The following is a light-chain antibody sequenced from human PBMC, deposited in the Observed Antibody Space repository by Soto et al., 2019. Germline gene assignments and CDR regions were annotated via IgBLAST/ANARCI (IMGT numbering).Light chain of an antibody. CDR1: QTISNF. CDR2: SAS. Sequence: DIQMTQSPSSLSASVGDRVTITCRASQTISNFLNWYQKKLGKAPTLLIYSASSLQRGVPANFSGSGSGADFTLTISHVRPEDLATYYCQQTYSAPHTFGQGTKVEIK. V-gene: IGKV1-39*01. J-gene: IGKJ2*01. CDR3: QQTYSAPHT.